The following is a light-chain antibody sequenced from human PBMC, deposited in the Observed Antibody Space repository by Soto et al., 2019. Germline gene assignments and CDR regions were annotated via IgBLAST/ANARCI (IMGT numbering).Light chain of an antibody. V-gene: IGLV2-14*01. CDR1: SSDVGGYNY. Sequence: QSALTQPASVSGSPGQSITISCTGTSSDVGGYNYVSWYQQQPGKAPKLMIYEVSNRPSGVSNRFSGSKSGNTASLTISGLQAEDEADYYCSSYTSSSTRVFGGGTKPTVL. CDR3: SSYTSSSTRV. CDR2: EVS. J-gene: IGLJ3*02.